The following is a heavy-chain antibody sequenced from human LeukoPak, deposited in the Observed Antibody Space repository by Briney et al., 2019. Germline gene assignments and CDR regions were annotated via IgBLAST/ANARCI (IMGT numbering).Heavy chain of an antibody. Sequence: PGGSLRLSCAASGFTFSSYAMHWVRQAPGKGLEWVAVISYDGSNKYYADSVKGRFTISRDNSKNTLYLQMNSLRAEDTAVYYCAREVTRGLSEEFDYWGQGTLVTASS. CDR3: AREVTRGLSEEFDY. J-gene: IGHJ4*02. V-gene: IGHV3-30*04. CDR2: ISYDGSNK. D-gene: IGHD2-2*01. CDR1: GFTFSSYA.